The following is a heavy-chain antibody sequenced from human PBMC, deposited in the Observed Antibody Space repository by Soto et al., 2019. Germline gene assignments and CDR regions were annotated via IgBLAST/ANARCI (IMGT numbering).Heavy chain of an antibody. CDR3: AREEHCTDSSCYRYYYFHYGMDV. CDR1: GYSFTNYG. D-gene: IGHD2-8*02. Sequence: ASVKVSCKASGYSFTNYGISWVRQAPGQGLEWMGWISGYNGDTNYAHKFQGRVTMTTDTSTSTAYMELRSLRTDGTAVYYCAREEHCTDSSCYRYYYFHYGMDVWGQGTTVTVSS. J-gene: IGHJ6*02. V-gene: IGHV1-18*04. CDR2: ISGYNGDT.